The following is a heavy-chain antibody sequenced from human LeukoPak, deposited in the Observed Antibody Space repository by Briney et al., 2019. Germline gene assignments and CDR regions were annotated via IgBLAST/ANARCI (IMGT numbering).Heavy chain of an antibody. Sequence: SETLSLTCTVSGGSISSYYWSWIRQPPGKGLEWIGYIYYSGSTNYNPSLKSRVTISVDTSKNQFSLKLSSVTAADTAVYYCARDRGSSEVYYYYYGMDVWGQETTVTVSS. CDR2: IYYSGST. V-gene: IGHV4-59*01. J-gene: IGHJ6*02. CDR3: ARDRGSSEVYYYYYGMDV. D-gene: IGHD6-6*01. CDR1: GGSISSYY.